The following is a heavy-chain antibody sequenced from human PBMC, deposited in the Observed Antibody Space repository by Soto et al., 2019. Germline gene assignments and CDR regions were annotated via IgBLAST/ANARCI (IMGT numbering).Heavy chain of an antibody. J-gene: IGHJ4*02. CDR2: IYSDGNT. Sequence: GGSLRLSCAASGFTFSNYWMHWVRQAPGKGLVWVSRIYSDGNTGYAGSVKGRFTISRATAKNTVYLQMHSLRAEDTAVYYCARRSEHCGAGSCSYPLFDYWAQGAMVTVSS. CDR1: GFTFSNYW. CDR3: ARRSEHCGAGSCSYPLFDY. D-gene: IGHD2-15*01. V-gene: IGHV3-74*01.